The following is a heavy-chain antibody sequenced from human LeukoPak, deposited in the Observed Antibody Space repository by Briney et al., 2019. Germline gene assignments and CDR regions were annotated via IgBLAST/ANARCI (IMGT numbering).Heavy chain of an antibody. CDR1: GFTFSSYG. V-gene: IGHV3-33*01. Sequence: GRSLRLSCAASGFTFSSYGMHWVRQAPGKGLEWVAVIWYDGSNKYYADSVKGRFTISRDNSKNTLYLQMNSLRAEDTAVYYCARDAAIAVAGALDIWGQGTMVTVSS. CDR2: IWYDGSNK. D-gene: IGHD6-19*01. CDR3: ARDAAIAVAGALDI. J-gene: IGHJ3*02.